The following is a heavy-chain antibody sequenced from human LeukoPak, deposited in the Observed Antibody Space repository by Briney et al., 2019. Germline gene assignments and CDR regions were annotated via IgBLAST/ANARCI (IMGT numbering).Heavy chain of an antibody. CDR3: ARGRRYYYDSSGPETSGY. D-gene: IGHD3-22*01. CDR2: INHSGST. Sequence: SETLSLTCAVYGGSFSGYYWSWIRQPPGKGLEWIGEINHSGSTNYNPSLKSRVTISVDTSKNQFSLKLSSVTAADTAVYYCARGRRYYYDSSGPETSGYWGQGTLVTVSS. J-gene: IGHJ4*02. CDR1: GGSFSGYY. V-gene: IGHV4-34*01.